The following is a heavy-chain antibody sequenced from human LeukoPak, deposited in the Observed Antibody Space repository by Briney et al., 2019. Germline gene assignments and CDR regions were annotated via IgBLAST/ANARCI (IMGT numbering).Heavy chain of an antibody. V-gene: IGHV4-39*07. J-gene: IGHJ5*02. CDR1: GGSISSSSYY. Sequence: SETLSLTCTVSGGSISSSSYYWGWIRQPPGKGLEWIGSIYYSGSTYYNPSLKSRVTLSVDTSKKQFSLKLSSVTAADTAVYYCARDGYSYGSSNWFDPWGQGTLVTVSS. CDR2: IYYSGST. CDR3: ARDGYSYGSSNWFDP. D-gene: IGHD5-18*01.